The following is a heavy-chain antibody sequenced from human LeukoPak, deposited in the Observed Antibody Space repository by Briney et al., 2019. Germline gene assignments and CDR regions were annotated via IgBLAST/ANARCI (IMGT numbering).Heavy chain of an antibody. CDR2: IRYDGSNK. V-gene: IGHV3-30*02. D-gene: IGHD2-2*01. Sequence: GGSLRLSCAASGFAFSSYGMHWVRQAPGKGLEWVAFIRYDGSNKYYADSVKGRFTISRDNSKNTLYLQMNSPRAEDTAVYYCAKDEGYCSSTSCSSYYYYYYMDVWGKGTTVTVSS. J-gene: IGHJ6*03. CDR1: GFAFSSYG. CDR3: AKDEGYCSSTSCSSYYYYYYMDV.